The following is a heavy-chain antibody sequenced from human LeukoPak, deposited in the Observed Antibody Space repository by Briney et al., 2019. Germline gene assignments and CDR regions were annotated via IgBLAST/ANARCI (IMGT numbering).Heavy chain of an antibody. J-gene: IGHJ5*02. D-gene: IGHD3-3*01. CDR1: GGSFSGYY. V-gene: IGHV4-34*01. Sequence: TSETLSLTXAVYGGSFSGYYWSSIRQPPGKGLEWLGEINHSGSTKNNPSLKSRVTISVDTSKNQFSLKLSSVTAPDTTVYYCAREMYYDLWSGYRPGWFDPWGQGTLVTVSS. CDR3: AREMYYDLWSGYRPGWFDP. CDR2: INHSGST.